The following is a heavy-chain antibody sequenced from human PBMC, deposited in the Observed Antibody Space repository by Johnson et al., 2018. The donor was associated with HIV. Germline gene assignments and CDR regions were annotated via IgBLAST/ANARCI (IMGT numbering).Heavy chain of an antibody. J-gene: IGHJ3*02. V-gene: IGHV3-NL1*01. CDR3: AKGGGQLWFDIAFDI. CDR2: ISSSGGST. Sequence: QVQLVESGGGLVQPGGSLRLSCAASGFTFSAHYMDWVRQPPGKGLEWVSGISSSGGSTYYADSVKGRFTISRDNSKNTLYLQMNSLRAEDTAVYYCAKGGGQLWFDIAFDIWGQGTMVTVSS. CDR1: GFTFSAHY. D-gene: IGHD5-18*01.